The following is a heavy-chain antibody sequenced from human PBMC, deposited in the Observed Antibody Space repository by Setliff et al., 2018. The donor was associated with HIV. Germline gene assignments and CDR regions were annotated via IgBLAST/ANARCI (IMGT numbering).Heavy chain of an antibody. CDR2: VVPIFGST. Sequence: SVKVSCKASGGAFRKYSITWVRQAPGQGLEWMGGVVPIFGSTTFAQKFQGRVTITADESKDTVEMELSSLTSEDTAVYYCARDDHYYDMVSILSDWFFAVWYRGPLVTVSS. D-gene: IGHD3-22*01. V-gene: IGHV1-69*13. CDR3: ARDDHYYDMVSILSDWFFAV. J-gene: IGHJ2*01. CDR1: GGAFRKYS.